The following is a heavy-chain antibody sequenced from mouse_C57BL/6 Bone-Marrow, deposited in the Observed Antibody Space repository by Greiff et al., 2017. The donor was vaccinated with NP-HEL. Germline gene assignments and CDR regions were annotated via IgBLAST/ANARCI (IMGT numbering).Heavy chain of an antibody. D-gene: IGHD1-1*01. Sequence: EVKLMESGGDSVKPGGSLKLSCAASGFTFSSYGMSWVRQTPDKRLEWVATISSGGSYTYYPDSVKGRFTISRDNAKNTLYLQMSSLKSEDTAMYYCARPLYGSSSPWFAYWGQGTLVTVSA. CDR2: ISSGGSYT. V-gene: IGHV5-6*01. CDR3: ARPLYGSSSPWFAY. J-gene: IGHJ3*01. CDR1: GFTFSSYG.